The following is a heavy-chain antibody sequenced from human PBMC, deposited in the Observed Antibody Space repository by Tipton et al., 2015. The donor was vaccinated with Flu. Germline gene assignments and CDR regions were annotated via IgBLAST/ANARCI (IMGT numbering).Heavy chain of an antibody. CDR1: GGSISSGGYY. CDR3: AREGDYYDSSGPISLFYY. V-gene: IGHV4-31*03. CDR2: IYYSGST. D-gene: IGHD3-22*01. Sequence: TLSLTCTVSGGSISSGGYYWSWIRQHPGMGLEWIGYIYYSGSTYYNPSLKSRVTISVDTSKNQFSLKLSSVTAADTAVYYCAREGDYYDSSGPISLFYYWGQGTLVTVSS. J-gene: IGHJ4*02.